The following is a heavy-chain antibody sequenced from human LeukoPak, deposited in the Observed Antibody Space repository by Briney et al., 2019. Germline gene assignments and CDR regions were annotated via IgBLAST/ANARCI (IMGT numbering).Heavy chain of an antibody. CDR2: ISTSGSSI. V-gene: IGHV3-11*01. D-gene: IGHD6-19*01. J-gene: IGHJ4*02. CDR3: ARYNSLRGVWYLGLGDY. CDR1: GFTFRDYY. Sequence: GSLRLSCAASGFTFRDYYMSWVRQAPGEGLEWVSYISTSGSSIYYADSVKGRFTISRDNAKNSLYLQMHSLRAEDTAVYYCARYNSLRGVWYLGLGDYWGEGTLVTVSS.